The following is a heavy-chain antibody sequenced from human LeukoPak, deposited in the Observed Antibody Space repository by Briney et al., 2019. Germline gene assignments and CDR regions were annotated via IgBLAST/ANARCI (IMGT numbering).Heavy chain of an antibody. CDR3: ARDYSGYDRNTYYYEYGMAV. D-gene: IGHD5-12*01. V-gene: IGHV1-18*01. Sequence: ASVKVSCKASGYTFTSYGISWVRQAPGQGLEWMGWINAYNGNTNYAQKLQGRVTMTTDTSTSTAYMELRSLRSDDTAVYYCARDYSGYDRNTYYYEYGMAVWGQGTTVTVSS. J-gene: IGHJ6*02. CDR1: GYTFTSYG. CDR2: INAYNGNT.